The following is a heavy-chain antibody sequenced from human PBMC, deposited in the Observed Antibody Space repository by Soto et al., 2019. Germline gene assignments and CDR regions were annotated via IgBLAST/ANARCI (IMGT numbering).Heavy chain of an antibody. Sequence: GGSLRLSCAASGFTFDDYAMHWVRQAPGKGLEWVSGISWDSGTIVYVDSVKGRFTISRDNAKNSLYLQMNSLRAEDTALYYCAKDMRGGSSSSRYYYGVDGWGQGTTVTVSS. CDR1: GFTFDDYA. CDR3: AKDMRGGSSSSRYYYGVDG. V-gene: IGHV3-9*01. J-gene: IGHJ6*02. D-gene: IGHD6-13*01. CDR2: ISWDSGTI.